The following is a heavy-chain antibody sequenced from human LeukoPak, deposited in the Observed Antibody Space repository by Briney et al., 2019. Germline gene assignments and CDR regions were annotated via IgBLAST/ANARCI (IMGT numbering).Heavy chain of an antibody. V-gene: IGHV1-18*01. Sequence: ASVKVSCKASGGTFSSYAISWVRQAPGQGLEWMGWISAYNGNTNYAQKLQGRVTMTTDTSTSTAYMELRSLRSDDTAVYYCARAVNTLTPHFDYWGQGTLVTVSS. CDR3: ARAVNTLTPHFDY. J-gene: IGHJ4*02. CDR2: ISAYNGNT. CDR1: GGTFSSYA. D-gene: IGHD2-15*01.